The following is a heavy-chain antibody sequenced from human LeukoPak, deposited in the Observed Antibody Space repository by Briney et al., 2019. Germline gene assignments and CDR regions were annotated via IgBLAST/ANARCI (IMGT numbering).Heavy chain of an antibody. CDR2: IYYSGST. CDR1: GGSISSYY. D-gene: IGHD3-3*01. V-gene: IGHV4-59*01. CDR3: ARIGHGDYYFDY. J-gene: IGHJ4*02. Sequence: ETLSLTCTVSGGSISSYYWSWIRQPPGKGLEWIGYIYYSGSTNYNPSLKSRVTTSVDTSKNQFSLKLSSVTAADTAVYYCARIGHGDYYFDYWGQGTLVTVSS.